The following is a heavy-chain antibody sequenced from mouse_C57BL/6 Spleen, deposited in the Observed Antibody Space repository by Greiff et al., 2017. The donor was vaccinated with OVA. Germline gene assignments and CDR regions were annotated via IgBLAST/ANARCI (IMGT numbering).Heavy chain of an antibody. J-gene: IGHJ3*01. CDR2: ISNGGGST. V-gene: IGHV5-12*01. Sequence: EVKLMESGGGLVQPGGSLKLSCAASGFTFSDYYMYWVRQTPEKRLEWVAYISNGGGSTYYPDTVKGRFTISRDNAKNTLYLQMSRLKSEDTAMYYCARHTTVEGFAYWGQGTLVTVSA. CDR1: GFTFSDYY. D-gene: IGHD1-1*01. CDR3: ARHTTVEGFAY.